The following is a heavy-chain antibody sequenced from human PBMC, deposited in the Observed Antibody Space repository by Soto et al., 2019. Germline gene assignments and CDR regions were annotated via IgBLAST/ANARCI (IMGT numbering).Heavy chain of an antibody. CDR3: ARVWGGAFDF. V-gene: IGHV4-61*01. CDR1: GRSVRSSTYY. Sequence: SETLSLTCTVSGRSVRSSTYYWGWIRQAPGKGLEWIGSIYYRGSTNNNPSLKSRVTMSVDTSKNQFSLKLSSVTAADTAVYYCARVWGGAFDFWGQGTMVTVSS. D-gene: IGHD3-10*01. J-gene: IGHJ3*01. CDR2: IYYRGST.